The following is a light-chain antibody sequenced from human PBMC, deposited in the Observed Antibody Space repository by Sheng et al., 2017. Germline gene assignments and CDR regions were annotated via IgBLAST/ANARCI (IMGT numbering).Light chain of an antibody. J-gene: IGKJ2*01. CDR3: LQDYISPYT. CDR1: QDIRKD. Sequence: AIQMTQSPSSLSASVGDRVTITCRASQDIRKDLGWYQQKPGKAPKLLIYATSTLQAGVPSRFSGSGSAXHFTLTIGSLQPEDFATYYCLQDYISPYTFGQGTKVEIK. CDR2: ATS. V-gene: IGKV1-6*01.